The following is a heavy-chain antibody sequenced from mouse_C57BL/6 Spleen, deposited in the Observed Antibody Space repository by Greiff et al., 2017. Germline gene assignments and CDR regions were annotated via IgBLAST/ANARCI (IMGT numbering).Heavy chain of an antibody. D-gene: IGHD2-3*01. CDR2: ISSGGDYI. CDR1: GFTFSSYA. J-gene: IGHJ1*03. V-gene: IGHV5-9-1*02. CDR3: TRDGDGYFFDV. Sequence: EVKVVESGEGLVKPGGSLKLSCAASGFTFSSYAMSWVRQTPEKRLEWVAYISSGGDYIYYADTVKGRFTISRDNARNTLYLQMSSLKSEDTAMYYCTRDGDGYFFDVWGTGTTVTVSS.